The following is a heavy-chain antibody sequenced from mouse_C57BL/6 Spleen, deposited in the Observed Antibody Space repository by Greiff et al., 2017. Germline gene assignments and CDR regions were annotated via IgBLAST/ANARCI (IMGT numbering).Heavy chain of an antibody. Sequence: QVQLQQSGAELVRPGTSVKVSCKASGYAFTNYLIEWVKQRPGQGLEWIGVINPGSGGTNYNEEFKGKATLTAYKSSSTAYMQLSSLTSEYSAVYFCARGEYYGSSHYFDYWGQGTTLTVSS. CDR3: ARGEYYGSSHYFDY. D-gene: IGHD1-1*01. CDR1: GYAFTNYL. J-gene: IGHJ2*01. CDR2: INPGSGGT. V-gene: IGHV1-54*01.